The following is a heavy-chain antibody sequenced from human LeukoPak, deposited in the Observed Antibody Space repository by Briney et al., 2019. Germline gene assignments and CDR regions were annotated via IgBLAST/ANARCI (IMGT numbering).Heavy chain of an antibody. D-gene: IGHD1-7*01. J-gene: IGHJ3*01. V-gene: IGHV3-21*01. Sequence: GGSLKLSCAASGFTFSTFSMNWVRQTPGKGLELVSAISGSGGDIYYADPVKGRFTISRDNPKRSLYLQMNSLRAEDTAVYYCARRTFPNDAFDVWGQGTVVTVSS. CDR2: ISGSGGDI. CDR3: ARRTFPNDAFDV. CDR1: GFTFSTFS.